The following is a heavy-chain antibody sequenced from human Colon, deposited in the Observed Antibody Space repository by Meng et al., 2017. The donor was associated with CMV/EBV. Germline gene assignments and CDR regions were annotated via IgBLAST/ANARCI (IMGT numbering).Heavy chain of an antibody. D-gene: IGHD3-10*01. CDR2: INTNTGSP. V-gene: IGHV7-4-1*02. Sequence: VQLVQSGAALKKPGGSVKVSCEVSGYNFANYAINWVRQAPGQGLEWMGWINTNTGSPTYAQGFTGRFVFSLDPSVNTAYLQISSLKAEDTAVYFCARDYYYGSGLDYWGQGTLVTVSS. J-gene: IGHJ4*02. CDR3: ARDYYYGSGLDY. CDR1: GYNFANYA.